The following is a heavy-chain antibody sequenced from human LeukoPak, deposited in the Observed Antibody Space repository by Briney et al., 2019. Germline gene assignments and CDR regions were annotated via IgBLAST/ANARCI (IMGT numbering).Heavy chain of an antibody. Sequence: ASVKVSYKASGYTFTSYAMNWVRQAPGQGLEWMGRINTNTGNPTYAQGFTGRFVFSLDTSVSTAYLQISSLKAEDTAVYYCARDFSYYYYGSGSYRNYMDVWGKGTTVTVSS. D-gene: IGHD3-10*01. J-gene: IGHJ6*03. CDR2: INTNTGNP. CDR1: GYTFTSYA. CDR3: ARDFSYYYYGSGSYRNYMDV. V-gene: IGHV7-4-1*02.